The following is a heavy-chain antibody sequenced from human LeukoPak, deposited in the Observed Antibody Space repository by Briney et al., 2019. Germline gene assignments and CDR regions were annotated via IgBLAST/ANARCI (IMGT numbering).Heavy chain of an antibody. CDR2: IKQDGREK. Sequence: GGSLTLSCQGSEFSLRSYWMSWVRQAPGKGLEWVAKIKQDGREKYYVDSVKGRLTISRDNAKNSMYLQMNHLKSGDTAVYFCSWTCVGADGLDYWGQGTLVTVPS. V-gene: IGHV3-7*03. D-gene: IGHD1-26*01. CDR1: EFSLRSYW. J-gene: IGHJ4*02. CDR3: SWTCVGADGLDY.